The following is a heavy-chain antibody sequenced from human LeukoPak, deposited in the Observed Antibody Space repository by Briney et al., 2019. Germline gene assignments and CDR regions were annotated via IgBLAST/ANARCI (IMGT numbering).Heavy chain of an antibody. V-gene: IGHV3-23*01. CDR3: ARASWVSTTDAVR. CDR1: GLSFSSFA. D-gene: IGHD1-14*01. J-gene: IGHJ4*02. CDR2: LRGNGET. Sequence: QSGGSLRLSCAASGLSFSSFAMSWVRQGPARGLEWVSSLRGNGETFYADSVKGRFTLSSDSSRNTVYFQLNNLRVEGTAIYYCARASWVSTTDAVRWGQGTLVTVSS.